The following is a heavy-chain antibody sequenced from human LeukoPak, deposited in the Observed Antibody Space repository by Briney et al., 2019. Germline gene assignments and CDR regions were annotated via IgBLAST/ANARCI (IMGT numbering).Heavy chain of an antibody. CDR1: GFTVSSNY. CDR2: ISYDGGNT. Sequence: PGGSLRLSCAASGFTVSSNYMSWVRQAPGKGLEWVAVISYDGGNTYYADSVKGRFTISRDHSKNTLYLQMNSLRAEDTAVYYCAKGLYASSSDYLDYWGQGTLVTVTS. J-gene: IGHJ4*02. V-gene: IGHV3-30*18. D-gene: IGHD6-6*01. CDR3: AKGLYASSSDYLDY.